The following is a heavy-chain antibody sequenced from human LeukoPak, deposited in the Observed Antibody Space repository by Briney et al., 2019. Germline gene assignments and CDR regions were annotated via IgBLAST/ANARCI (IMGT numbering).Heavy chain of an antibody. CDR2: ISYDGSNK. V-gene: IGHV3-30-3*01. Sequence: PGESLRLSCAASGFTFTGYAMHWVRQAPGKGLEWVAVISYDGSNKYYADSVKGRFTISRDNSKNTLYLQMNSLRAEDTAVYYCAKGGGYSYGTAFCDIWGQGTMVTVSS. D-gene: IGHD5-18*01. CDR3: AKGGGYSYGTAFCDI. CDR1: GFTFTGYA. J-gene: IGHJ3*02.